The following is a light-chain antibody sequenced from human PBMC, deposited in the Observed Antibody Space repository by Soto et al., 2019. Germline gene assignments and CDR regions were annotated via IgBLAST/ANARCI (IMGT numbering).Light chain of an antibody. CDR2: DAS. J-gene: IGKJ5*01. CDR3: QQYDSFPIP. CDR1: QTISSW. V-gene: IGKV1-33*01. Sequence: DIRISKSPSSPSWSVGEKGTITLRASQTISSWLAWYQQKPGKAPRLLIYDASNLETGVPSRFSGSGSGTDFTVTISSLQPEDIATYYCQQYDSFPIPSGQGARLEIK.